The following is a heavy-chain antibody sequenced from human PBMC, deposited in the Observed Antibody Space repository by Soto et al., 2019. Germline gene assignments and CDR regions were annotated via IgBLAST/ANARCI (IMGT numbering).Heavy chain of an antibody. D-gene: IGHD2-21*02. CDR3: AKTYGGGDLVVVTAIANYYYYGMDV. Sequence: EVQLLESGGGLVQPGGSLRLSCAASGFTFSSYAMSWVRQAPGKGLEWVSAISSSGGSTYYADSVKGRFTISRDNSKNTLYLQMNSLRAEDTAVYYCAKTYGGGDLVVVTAIANYYYYGMDVWGQGTTVTVSS. V-gene: IGHV3-23*01. CDR1: GFTFSSYA. CDR2: ISSSGGST. J-gene: IGHJ6*02.